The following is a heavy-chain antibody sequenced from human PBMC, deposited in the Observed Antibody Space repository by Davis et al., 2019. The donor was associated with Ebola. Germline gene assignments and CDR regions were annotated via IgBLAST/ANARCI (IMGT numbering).Heavy chain of an antibody. CDR3: ARGAPYSSGWYY. Sequence: SVQVSCKASGGTFSSYAISWVRQAPGQGLEWMGGIIPIFGTANYAQKFQGRVTMTRDTSTSTVYMELSSLRSEDTAVYYCARGAPYSSGWYYWGQGTLVTVSS. D-gene: IGHD6-19*01. CDR1: GGTFSSYA. V-gene: IGHV1-69*05. J-gene: IGHJ4*02. CDR2: IIPIFGTA.